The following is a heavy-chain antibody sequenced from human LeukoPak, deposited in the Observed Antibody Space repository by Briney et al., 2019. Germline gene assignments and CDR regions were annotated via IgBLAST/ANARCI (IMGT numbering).Heavy chain of an antibody. Sequence: GRSLRLSCAASGFTFSSYGMHWVRKAPGKGLEWVAVISYDGSNKYYADSVKGRFTISRDNSKNTLYLQMNSLRAEDTAVYYCAKGFAYHYDSSGYQIDYWGQGTLVTVSS. CDR2: ISYDGSNK. CDR1: GFTFSSYG. CDR3: AKGFAYHYDSSGYQIDY. V-gene: IGHV3-30*18. D-gene: IGHD3-22*01. J-gene: IGHJ4*02.